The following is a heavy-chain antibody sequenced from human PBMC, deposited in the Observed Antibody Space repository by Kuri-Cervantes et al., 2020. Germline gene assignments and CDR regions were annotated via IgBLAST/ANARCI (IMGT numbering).Heavy chain of an antibody. CDR3: AREETYSGSYHFDY. Sequence: GESLKISCAASGFTFSSYAMSWVRQAPGKGLEWVSAISGSGGSTYYADSVKGRFTISRDNSKNTLYLQMNSLRAEDTAVYYCAREETYSGSYHFDYWGQGTLVTVSS. J-gene: IGHJ4*02. D-gene: IGHD1-26*01. V-gene: IGHV3-23*01. CDR2: ISGSGGST. CDR1: GFTFSSYA.